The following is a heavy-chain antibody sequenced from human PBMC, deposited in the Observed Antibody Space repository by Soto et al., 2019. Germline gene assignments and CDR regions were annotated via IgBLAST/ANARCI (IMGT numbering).Heavy chain of an antibody. CDR2: IIPILGIA. D-gene: IGHD3-3*01. CDR1: GGTFSSYT. Sequence: ASVKVSCKASGGTFSSYTISWVRQAPGQGLEWMGRIIPILGIANYAQKFQGRVTITADKSTSTAYMELSSLRSEDTAVYYCARDRFGGSGYYFMDVWGKGTTVTVSS. CDR3: ARDRFGGSGYYFMDV. J-gene: IGHJ6*04. V-gene: IGHV1-69*04.